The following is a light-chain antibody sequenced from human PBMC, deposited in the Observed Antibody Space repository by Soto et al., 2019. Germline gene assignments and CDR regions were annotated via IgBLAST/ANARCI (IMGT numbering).Light chain of an antibody. CDR2: DVS. Sequence: QSAPTQPASVSGSPGQSFPIPCTGTSSDVGGYNYVSWYQHHPGKAPKLMIFDVSNRPSGVSNRFSGSKSSNTASLTISGLQPEDEADYYCSSYTTSNTRQIVFGTGTKVTVL. V-gene: IGLV2-14*03. CDR3: SSYTTSNTRQIV. J-gene: IGLJ1*01. CDR1: SSDVGGYNY.